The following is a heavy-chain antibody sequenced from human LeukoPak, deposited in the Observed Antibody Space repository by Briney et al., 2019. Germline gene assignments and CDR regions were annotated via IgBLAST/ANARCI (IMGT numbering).Heavy chain of an antibody. D-gene: IGHD6-25*01. CDR1: GFTFSSYW. CDR3: ARVGARLGAFDI. J-gene: IGHJ3*02. Sequence: GGSLRLSCAASGFTFSSYWMHWVRQAPGKGLVWVSRIKSDGSTTTYADSVKGRFTISRDNAKNTLYLQMNSLRAEDTAVYYCARVGARLGAFDIWGQGTMVTASS. V-gene: IGHV3-74*01. CDR2: IKSDGSTT.